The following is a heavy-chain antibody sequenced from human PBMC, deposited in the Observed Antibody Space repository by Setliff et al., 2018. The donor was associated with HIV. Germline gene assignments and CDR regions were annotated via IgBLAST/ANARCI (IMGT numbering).Heavy chain of an antibody. D-gene: IGHD3-3*01. V-gene: IGHV3-23*01. CDR3: AKVSGYNIWSGSYYFDS. CDR1: GFTFRTYA. CDR2: ISGGDTT. Sequence: LRLSCAASGFTFRTYATSWVRRAPGKGLEWVASISGGDTTHYADSVKGRFTIARDNSKNTVLLEMRSLRVDDTAVYFCAKVSGYNIWSGSYYFDSWGHGILVTVSS. J-gene: IGHJ4*01.